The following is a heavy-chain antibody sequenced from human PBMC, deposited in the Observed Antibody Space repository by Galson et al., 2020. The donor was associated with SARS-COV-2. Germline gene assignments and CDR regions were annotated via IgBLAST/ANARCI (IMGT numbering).Heavy chain of an antibody. Sequence: GGSLRLSCAASGFTFNNYAMHWVRQAPGKGLEWVALISYEGSIKYYADSVKGRFTISRDSSKNTLYLQMNSLSAGDTAVYYCAKRKEVFWLGDLNQGLDGWGQGTTVSGS. J-gene: IGHJ6*02. D-gene: IGHD3-10*01. CDR1: GFTFNNYA. CDR2: ISYEGSIK. V-gene: IGHV3-30*18. CDR3: AKRKEVFWLGDLNQGLDG.